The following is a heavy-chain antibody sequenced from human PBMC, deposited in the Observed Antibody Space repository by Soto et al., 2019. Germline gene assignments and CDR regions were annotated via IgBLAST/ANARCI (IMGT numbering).Heavy chain of an antibody. CDR2: IKSKGEGGTT. CDR3: TTGLGRSDHVY. D-gene: IGHD6-19*01. V-gene: IGHV3-15*01. Sequence: EVQLVESGGGLVKPGGSLRLSCAASGFAFSNAWMSWVRQAPGKGLEWVGRIKSKGEGGTTDYAAPVKGRFTISKDDSKNTLYLQMNSLKTEDTAVYYCTTGLGRSDHVYWGQGTLVTVSS. CDR1: GFAFSNAW. J-gene: IGHJ4*02.